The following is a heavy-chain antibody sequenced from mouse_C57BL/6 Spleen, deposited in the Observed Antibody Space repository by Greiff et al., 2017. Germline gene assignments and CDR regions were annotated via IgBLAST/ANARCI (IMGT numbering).Heavy chain of an antibody. CDR2: IDPSDSET. J-gene: IGHJ1*03. CDR1: GYTFTSYW. Sequence: VQLQQPGAELVRPGSSVKLSCKASGYTFTSYWMHWVKQRPIQGLEWIGNIDPSDSETHYNQKFKDKATLTVDKSSSTAYMQLSSLTSEDSAVHYCARRHPDWYFDVWGTGTTVTVSS. CDR3: ARRHPDWYFDV. V-gene: IGHV1-52*01. D-gene: IGHD3-1*01.